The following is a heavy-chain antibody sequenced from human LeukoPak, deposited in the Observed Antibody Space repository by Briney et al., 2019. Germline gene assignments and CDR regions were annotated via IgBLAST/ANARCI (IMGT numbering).Heavy chain of an antibody. CDR1: GLTFNNYA. D-gene: IGHD3-3*01. CDR3: TRESGSSDFWSGYGAFDI. V-gene: IGHV3-49*04. Sequence: GGSLRLSCAASGLTFNNYAMSWVRQAPGKGLEWVGFIRSKAYGGTTEYAASVKGRFTISRDDSKSIAYLQMNSLKTEDTAVYYCTRESGSSDFWSGYGAFDIWGQGTMVTVSS. J-gene: IGHJ3*02. CDR2: IRSKAYGGTT.